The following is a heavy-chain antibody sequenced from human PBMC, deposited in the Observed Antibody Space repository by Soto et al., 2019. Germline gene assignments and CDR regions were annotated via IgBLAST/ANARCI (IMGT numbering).Heavy chain of an antibody. CDR1: GYGFTHYG. CDR2: ISAYDGNT. CDR3: VRDRNYDIMTGYYANWFDP. Sequence: ASVKVSCKASGYGFTHYGISWVRHAPGRGLEWMGWISAYDGNTKYAESLQDRITLTTEKFADSAYMELKSLSSDDTAMYYCVRDRNYDIMTGYYANWFDPWGQ. D-gene: IGHD3-9*01. J-gene: IGHJ5*02. V-gene: IGHV1-18*01.